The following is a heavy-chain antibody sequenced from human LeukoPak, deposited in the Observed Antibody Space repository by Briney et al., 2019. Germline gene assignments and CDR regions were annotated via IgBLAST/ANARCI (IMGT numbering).Heavy chain of an antibody. D-gene: IGHD5-12*01. Sequence: GASVKVSCKASGYTFTSYDINWVRQATGQGLEWMGWMNPNSGNTGYAQKFQGRVTMTRNTSISTAYMELRSLRSEDTAVYYCARGRGVDIVATIIGYWGQGTLVTVSS. J-gene: IGHJ4*02. CDR3: ARGRGVDIVATIIGY. CDR2: MNPNSGNT. CDR1: GYTFTSYD. V-gene: IGHV1-8*01.